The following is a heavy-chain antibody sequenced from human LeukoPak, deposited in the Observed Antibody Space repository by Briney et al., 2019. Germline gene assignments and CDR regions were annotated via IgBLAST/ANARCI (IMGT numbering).Heavy chain of an antibody. J-gene: IGHJ4*02. CDR3: ASNYYDSSGYYYG. CDR2: ISSSSSYI. V-gene: IGHV3-21*01. CDR1: GFTFSSYS. Sequence: GGSRRLSCAASGFTFSSYSMNWVRQAPGKGLEWVSSISSSSSYIYYADSVKGRFTISRDNAKNSLYLQMNSLRAEDTAVYYCASNYYDSSGYYYGWGQGTLVTVSS. D-gene: IGHD3-22*01.